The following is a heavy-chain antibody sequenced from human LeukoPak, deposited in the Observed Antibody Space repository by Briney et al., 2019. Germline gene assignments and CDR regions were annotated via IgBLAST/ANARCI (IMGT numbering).Heavy chain of an antibody. D-gene: IGHD6-13*01. CDR2: IKSKTDGETT. CDR3: ARIAALDF. V-gene: IGHV3-15*01. Sequence: GGSLRLSCTASGFTFSNAWMSWVRQAPGKGLEWVGRIKSKTDGETTDYAAPVKGRFTISRDDSKNTLYLQMNSLKTEDTGVYYCARIAALDFWGQGTLVTVSS. J-gene: IGHJ4*02. CDR1: GFTFSNAW.